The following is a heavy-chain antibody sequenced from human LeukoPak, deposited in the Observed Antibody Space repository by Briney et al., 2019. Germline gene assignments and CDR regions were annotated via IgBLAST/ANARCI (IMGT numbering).Heavy chain of an antibody. V-gene: IGHV1-8*01. CDR2: MNPNSGNT. Sequence: ASVKVSCKASGYTFTSYDINWVRQATGQGLEWMGWMNPNSGNTGYAQKFQGRVTMTRNTSISTAYMELSSLRSEDTAVYYCARGGELLWFGERRDAFDIWGQGTMVTVSS. CDR3: ARGGELLWFGERRDAFDI. J-gene: IGHJ3*02. D-gene: IGHD3-10*01. CDR1: GYTFTSYD.